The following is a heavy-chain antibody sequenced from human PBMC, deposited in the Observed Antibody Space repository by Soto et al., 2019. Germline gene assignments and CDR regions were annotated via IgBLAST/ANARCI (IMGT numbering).Heavy chain of an antibody. CDR2: ISSSGSTI. D-gene: IGHD2-2*01. Sequence: GGSLRLSCAASGFTFSDYYMSWIRQAPGKGLEWVSYISSSGSTIYYADSVKGRFTISRDNSKNTLYLQMNSLRAEDTAVYYCAKGASRVVPFNWFDPWGQGTLVTVSS. V-gene: IGHV3-11*01. CDR3: AKGASRVVPFNWFDP. J-gene: IGHJ5*02. CDR1: GFTFSDYY.